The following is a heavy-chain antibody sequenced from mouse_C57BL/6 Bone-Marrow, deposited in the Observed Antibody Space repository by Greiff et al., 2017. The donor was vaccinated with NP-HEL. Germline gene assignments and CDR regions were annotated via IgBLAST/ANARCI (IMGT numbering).Heavy chain of an antibody. CDR3: ARHEGGDYGTPYFDV. D-gene: IGHD2-1*01. CDR2: FYPGSGSI. J-gene: IGHJ1*03. CDR1: GEKGKEER. Sequence: QVQLQQSGAELVKPGASVKREGKEAGEKGKEERRKGGKKREGEGGDWIGWFYPGSGSIKYNEKFKDKATLTADKSSSTVYMELSRLTSEDSAVYFCARHEGGDYGTPYFDVWGTGTTVTVSS. V-gene: IGHV1-62-2*01.